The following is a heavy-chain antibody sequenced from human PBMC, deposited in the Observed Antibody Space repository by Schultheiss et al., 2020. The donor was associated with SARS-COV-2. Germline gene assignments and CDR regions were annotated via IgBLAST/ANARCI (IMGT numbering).Heavy chain of an antibody. CDR3: ARVVALPPPSPQGFEHLYYYYYGMDV. Sequence: GGSLRLSCAASGFTFSNAWMSWVRQAPGKGLVWVSRINSDGSSTSYADSVKGRFTISRDNAKNTLYLQMNSLRAEDTAVYYCARVVALPPPSPQGFEHLYYYYYGMDVWGQGTTVTVSS. J-gene: IGHJ6*02. CDR2: INSDGSST. CDR1: GFTFSNAW. D-gene: IGHD3-10*01. V-gene: IGHV3-74*01.